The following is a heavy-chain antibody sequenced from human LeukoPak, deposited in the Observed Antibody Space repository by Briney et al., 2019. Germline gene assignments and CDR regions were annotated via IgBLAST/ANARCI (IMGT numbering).Heavy chain of an antibody. D-gene: IGHD3-10*01. CDR1: GYTFTSYD. CDR2: MNPNSGNT. CDR3: AREESDYYYYGMDV. Sequence: ASVKVSCKASGYTFTSYDINWVRQATGQGLEWMGWMNPNSGNTGYAQKFQGRVTMTRNTSISTAYMALSRLRSEDTAVYYCAREESDYYYYGMDVWGQGTTVTVSS. J-gene: IGHJ6*02. V-gene: IGHV1-8*01.